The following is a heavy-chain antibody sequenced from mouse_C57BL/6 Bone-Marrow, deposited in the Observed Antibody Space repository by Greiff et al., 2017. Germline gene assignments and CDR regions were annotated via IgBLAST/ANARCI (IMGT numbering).Heavy chain of an antibody. V-gene: IGHV1-59*01. CDR1: GYTFTSYW. D-gene: IGHD2-3*01. CDR2: IDPSDSYN. CDR3: ARWLLPYAMDY. Sequence: QVQLQQPGAELVRPGTSVKLSCKASGYTFTSYWMHWVKQRPGQGLEWIGVIDPSDSYNNYNQKFKGKATLTVDTSSSTAYMQLSSLTSEDSAVYYCARWLLPYAMDYWGQGTSVTVSS. J-gene: IGHJ4*01.